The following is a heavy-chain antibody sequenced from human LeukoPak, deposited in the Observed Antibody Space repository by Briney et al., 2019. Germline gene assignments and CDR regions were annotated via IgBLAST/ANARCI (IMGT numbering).Heavy chain of an antibody. V-gene: IGHV3-74*01. J-gene: IGHJ4*02. D-gene: IGHD3-10*01. CDR3: ARDPRGGTLDY. CDR2: IHSDGRST. CDR1: GFTFSSYW. Sequence: GGSLRLSCAASGFTFSSYWMHRVRQAPGKGLVWVSRIHSDGRSTDYADSVKGRFTISRDNAKNTLNLQMNSLRAEDTAVYYCARDPRGGTLDYWGQGALVTVSS.